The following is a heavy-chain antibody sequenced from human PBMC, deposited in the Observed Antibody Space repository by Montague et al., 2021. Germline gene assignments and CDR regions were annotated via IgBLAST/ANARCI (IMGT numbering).Heavy chain of an antibody. V-gene: IGHV4-59*08. J-gene: IGHJ3*02. CDR3: ARHGVSSWYRELDGFDI. Sequence: SETLSLTCTVSGGSISAYYWSWIRQPPGKGLEWIGYIYYIGSTSYNPSLKSRVTVSVDTSKNQFSLKLSSVTAADTAVYYCARHGVSSWYRELDGFDIWGQGTMVIVSS. CDR2: IYYIGST. D-gene: IGHD6-13*01. CDR1: GGSISAYY.